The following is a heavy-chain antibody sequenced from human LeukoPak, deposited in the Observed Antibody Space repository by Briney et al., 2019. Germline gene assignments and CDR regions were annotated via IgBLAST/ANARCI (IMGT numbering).Heavy chain of an antibody. V-gene: IGHV3-23*01. CDR1: GFTFSTYA. Sequence: GGSLRLSCAASGFTFSTYAMTWVRQAPGKGLEWVSTIDTTGDGTYYADSVKGRFTISRDNSKNTLFLQMNSLRAEDTAVYYCANRNYYLDSWGQGTLVTVSS. CDR3: ANRNYYLDS. CDR2: IDTTGDGT. J-gene: IGHJ4*02.